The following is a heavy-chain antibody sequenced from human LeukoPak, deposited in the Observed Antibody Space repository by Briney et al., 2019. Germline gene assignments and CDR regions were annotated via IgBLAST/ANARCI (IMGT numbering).Heavy chain of an antibody. V-gene: IGHV4-38-2*02. CDR1: GYSISSGYY. J-gene: IGHJ3*02. D-gene: IGHD1-26*01. CDR2: IYHSGST. CDR3: ARYIVSYPHDAFDI. Sequence: SETLSLTCTVSGYSISSGYYWGWIRQPPGKGLEWIGSIYHSGSTFYNPSLKSRVTISVDTSKKQFSLKLSSVTAADTAFYYCARYIVSYPHDAFDIWGQGTMVTVSS.